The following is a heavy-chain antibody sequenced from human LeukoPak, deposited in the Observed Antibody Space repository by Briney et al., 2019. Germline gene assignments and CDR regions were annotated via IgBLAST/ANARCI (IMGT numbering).Heavy chain of an antibody. CDR2: IYYSGST. CDR1: GGSFSGYY. CDR3: ARGDGMYRDLTGYYYYYYGMDV. J-gene: IGHJ6*02. V-gene: IGHV4-59*08. Sequence: SETLSLTCAVYGGSFSGYYWSWIRQPPGKGLEWIGYIYYSGSTNYNPSLKSRVTISVDTSKHQFSLKLSSVTAADTAVYYSARGDGMYRDLTGYYYYYYGMDVWGQGTTVTVSS. D-gene: IGHD3-9*01.